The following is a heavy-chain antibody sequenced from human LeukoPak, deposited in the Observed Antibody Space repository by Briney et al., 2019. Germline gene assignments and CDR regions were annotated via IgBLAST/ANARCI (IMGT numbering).Heavy chain of an antibody. CDR2: ISYDGSNK. Sequence: GGSLRLSCAASGFTFSSYAMHWVRQAPGKGLEWVAVISYDGSNKYYADSVKGRFTISRDNSKNTLYLQMNSLRAEDTAVYYCARDDYGDHRYFDYWGQGTLVTVSP. V-gene: IGHV3-30*04. CDR1: GFTFSSYA. CDR3: ARDDYGDHRYFDY. D-gene: IGHD4-17*01. J-gene: IGHJ4*02.